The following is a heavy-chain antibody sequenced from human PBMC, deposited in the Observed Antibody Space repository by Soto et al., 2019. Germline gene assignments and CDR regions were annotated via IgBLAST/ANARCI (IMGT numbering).Heavy chain of an antibody. D-gene: IGHD2-21*02. CDR2: IIPLFGTA. CDR1: GGIFSSNT. CDR3: ASQAACGGDCYAFDS. V-gene: IGHV1-69*06. J-gene: IGHJ4*02. Sequence: QVYLVQSGAEVRKPGSSVKISCKASGGIFSSNTINWVRQAAGQGLEWMGGIIPLFGTANYAEKFQGRVTITADKSTRTEYMEVTSLRSEDTAVYYCASQAACGGDCYAFDSWGQGTLVTVSS.